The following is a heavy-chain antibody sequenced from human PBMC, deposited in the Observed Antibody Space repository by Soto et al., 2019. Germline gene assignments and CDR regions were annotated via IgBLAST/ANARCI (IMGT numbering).Heavy chain of an antibody. Sequence: ASVKVSCKASGYTFTSYYMHWVRQAPGQGLEWMGIINPSGGSTSYAQKFQGRVTMTRDTSTSTVYMELSSLRSEDTAVYYCAIDIVLRVYPSRPWFAPWGKGTLDTVPS. D-gene: IGHD2-8*01. V-gene: IGHV1-46*01. J-gene: IGHJ5*02. CDR1: GYTFTSYY. CDR3: AIDIVLRVYPSRPWFAP. CDR2: INPSGGST.